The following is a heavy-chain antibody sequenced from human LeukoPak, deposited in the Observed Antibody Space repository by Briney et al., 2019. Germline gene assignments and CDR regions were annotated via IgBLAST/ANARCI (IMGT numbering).Heavy chain of an antibody. D-gene: IGHD2-2*01. CDR3: AGPTCLRGGYCSTNP. CDR2: IYSGGGT. CDR1: GLTVSSDY. V-gene: IGHV3-66*04. Sequence: GGSLRLSCAASGLTVSSDYMSWVRQAPGKGLEWVSVIYSGGGTYYADSVRGRFTISRDNSKNTLYLQLNSLRAEDTAVYYCAGPTCLRGGYCSTNPWGQGTLVTVSS. J-gene: IGHJ5*02.